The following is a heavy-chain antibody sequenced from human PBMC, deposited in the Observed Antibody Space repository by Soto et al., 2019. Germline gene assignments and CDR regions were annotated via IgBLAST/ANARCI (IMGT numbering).Heavy chain of an antibody. CDR2: INAGNGNT. CDR3: AREPPDYDILTEFYSDNGMDV. D-gene: IGHD3-9*01. V-gene: IGHV1-3*01. CDR1: GYTFIRYT. J-gene: IGHJ6*02. Sequence: GASVKVSCKASGYTFIRYTMHWVRQAPGQRLEWMGWINAGNGNTKYSQKFQGRVTITRDASASTVYMDLGSLRSEDTAVYYCAREPPDYDILTEFYSDNGMDVWG.